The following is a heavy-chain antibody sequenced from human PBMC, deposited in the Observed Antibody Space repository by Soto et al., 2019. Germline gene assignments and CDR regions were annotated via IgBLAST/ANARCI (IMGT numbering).Heavy chain of an antibody. J-gene: IGHJ4*02. CDR1: GYTFTSSD. D-gene: IGHD3-10*01. Sequence: QAQLVQSGAEVKKPGASVKVSCKASGYTFTSSDINWVRQATGQGLEWMGWMNPNSGDTGYAQKXXXXXXXXXXXXXXXAYMELSSLRSEDTAVYYCARGPPESAGVWGQGTLVTVSS. CDR2: MNPNSGDT. CDR3: ARGPPESAGV. V-gene: IGHV1-8*02.